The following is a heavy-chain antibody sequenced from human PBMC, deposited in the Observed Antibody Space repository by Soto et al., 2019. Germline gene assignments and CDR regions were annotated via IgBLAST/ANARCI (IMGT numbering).Heavy chain of an antibody. J-gene: IGHJ6*02. Sequence: EVQLVESGGGLVQPGGSLRLSCAASGFTFSSYWMHWVRQAPGKGLVWVSRINSDGSSTNYADSVKGRFTISRDNARNTLFLQMDTLRAEDTAVYYCTRSGSSPYYYGMDVGGQGTTVTVSS. CDR2: INSDGSST. CDR3: TRSGSSPYYYGMDV. V-gene: IGHV3-74*01. CDR1: GFTFSSYW. D-gene: IGHD6-6*01.